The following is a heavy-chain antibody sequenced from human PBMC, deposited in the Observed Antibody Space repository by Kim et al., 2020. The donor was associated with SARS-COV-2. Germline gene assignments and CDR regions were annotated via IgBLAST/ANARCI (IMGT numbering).Heavy chain of an antibody. CDR3: AKDLDIVVVPAAMGPGFDP. CDR2: ISYDGSNK. CDR1: GFTFSSYG. Sequence: GGSLRLSCAASGFTFSSYGMHWVRQAPGKGLEWVAVISYDGSNKYYADSVKGRFTISRDNSKNTLYLQMNSLRAEDTAVYYCAKDLDIVVVPAAMGPGFDPWGQGTLVTVSS. V-gene: IGHV3-30*18. J-gene: IGHJ5*02. D-gene: IGHD2-2*03.